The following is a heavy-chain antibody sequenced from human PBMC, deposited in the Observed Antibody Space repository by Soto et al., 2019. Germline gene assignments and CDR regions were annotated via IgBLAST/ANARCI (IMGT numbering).Heavy chain of an antibody. CDR3: ARDQALAPTVWGY. D-gene: IGHD7-27*01. CDR2: IYYSGST. J-gene: IGHJ4*02. V-gene: IGHV4-31*03. CDR1: VDSIESGGHY. Sequence: PSETLSLACSFSVDSIESGGHYWNWIRQHPEKGLEWIGYIYYSGSTHYNPSLSSRLRISLDTSKNQFLLRLTSVTAADTARYYCARDQALAPTVWGYWGQGIQVTVSS.